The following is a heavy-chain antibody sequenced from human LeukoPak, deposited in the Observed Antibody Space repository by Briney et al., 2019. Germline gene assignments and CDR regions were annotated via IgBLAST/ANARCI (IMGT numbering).Heavy chain of an antibody. Sequence: SETLSLTCAVYGGSFSGYYWSWIRQPPGKGLEWIGEINHSGSTNYNPSLKSRVTISVDTSKNQFSLKLRSVTAADTAVYYCARGRGTVTTYPWFDPWGQGTLVTVSS. D-gene: IGHD4-17*01. CDR3: ARGRGTVTTYPWFDP. CDR2: INHSGST. V-gene: IGHV4-34*01. CDR1: GGSFSGYY. J-gene: IGHJ5*02.